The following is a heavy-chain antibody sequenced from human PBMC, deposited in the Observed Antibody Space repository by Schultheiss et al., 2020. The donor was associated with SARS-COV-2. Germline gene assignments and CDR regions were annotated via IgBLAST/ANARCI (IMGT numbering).Heavy chain of an antibody. CDR3: ARRRSRSSVDL. V-gene: IGHV1-8*03. CDR2: MNPNSGNT. J-gene: IGHJ5*02. Sequence: ASVKVSCKASGYTFTGYYMHWVRQAPGQGLEWMGWMNPNSGNTGYAQKFQGRVTITADESTSTAYMELSSLRSEDTAVYYCARRRSRSSVDLWGQGTLVTVSS. D-gene: IGHD3-10*01. CDR1: GYTFTGYY.